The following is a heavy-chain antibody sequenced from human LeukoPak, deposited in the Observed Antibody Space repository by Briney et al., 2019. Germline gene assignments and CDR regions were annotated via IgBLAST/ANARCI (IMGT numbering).Heavy chain of an antibody. CDR2: ISSSSSYI. J-gene: IGHJ4*02. CDR1: GFTFSSYS. D-gene: IGHD4-23*01. Sequence: GGSLRLSCAASGFTFSSYSMNWVRQAPGKGLEWVSSISSSSSYIYYADSVKGRFTISRDEAKNSLYLQMNSLRAEDTAVYYCVNDYGGNPRHYWGQGTLVTVSS. CDR3: VNDYGGNPRHY. V-gene: IGHV3-21*01.